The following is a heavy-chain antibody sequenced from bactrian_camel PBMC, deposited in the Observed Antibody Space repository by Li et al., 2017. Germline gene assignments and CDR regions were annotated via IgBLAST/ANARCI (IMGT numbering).Heavy chain of an antibody. CDR3: AALNSTYGGRFGWCKDF. CDR2: IYSDGSDT. V-gene: IGHV3S6*01. CDR1: GFIFSNYY. D-gene: IGHD6*01. J-gene: IGHJ4*01. Sequence: VQLVESGGALVQPGGSLKLSCASSGFIFSNYYLTWVRQAPGKGLEWVSSIYSDGSDTYYADSVKGRFTISRDNAKNTVYLQVNSPKPEDTAVYYCAALNSTYGGRFGWCKDFRGQGTQVTVS.